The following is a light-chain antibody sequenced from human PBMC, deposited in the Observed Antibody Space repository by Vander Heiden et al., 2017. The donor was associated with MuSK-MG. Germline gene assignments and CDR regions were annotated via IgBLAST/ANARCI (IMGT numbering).Light chain of an antibody. CDR2: EAS. Sequence: DIVLTQSPATLSLSPGERATLSCRASQSVSTYLAWYQQKPGQAPRLLISEASNRATDIPGRFSGSGSGTDFTLTISSLEPEDFAVYYCQQRSKWPLTFGAGTKVEIK. CDR3: QQRSKWPLT. V-gene: IGKV3-11*01. CDR1: QSVSTY. J-gene: IGKJ4*01.